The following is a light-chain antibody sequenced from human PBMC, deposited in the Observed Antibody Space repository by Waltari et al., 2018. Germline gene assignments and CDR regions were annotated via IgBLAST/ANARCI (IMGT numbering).Light chain of an antibody. CDR1: SSDVGDYNF. CDR3: SSYTSSTTGI. CDR2: DVS. J-gene: IGLJ2*01. V-gene: IGLV2-14*01. Sequence: QSALTQPASVSGSPGQSITISCTGTSSDVGDYNFIPWYQQRPGKAPELLVYDVSHRPSGVSTRFSGSKSGNTAALTISGLQAEDEADYYCSSYTSSTTGIFGGGTKLTVL.